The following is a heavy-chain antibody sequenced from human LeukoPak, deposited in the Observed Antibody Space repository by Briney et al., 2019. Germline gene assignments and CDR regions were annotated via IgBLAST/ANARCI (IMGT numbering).Heavy chain of an antibody. V-gene: IGHV4-34*01. CDR2: INHTGNT. D-gene: IGHD6-19*01. CDR1: GGSFSGYY. J-gene: IGHJ4*02. CDR3: ARARGAVAAYFDY. Sequence: SETLSLTCAVYGGSFSGYYWSWLRQPPGKGLEWIGEINHTGNTNYNPSLKSRVTISVDTSKNQFSLKLSSVTAADTAVYYCARARGAVAAYFDYWGQGTLVTVSS.